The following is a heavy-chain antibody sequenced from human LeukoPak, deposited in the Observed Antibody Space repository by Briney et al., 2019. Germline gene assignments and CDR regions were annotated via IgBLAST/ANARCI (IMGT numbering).Heavy chain of an antibody. Sequence: GASVKVSCKASGGTFSSYAISWVRQATGQGLEWMGGIIPIFGTANYAQKFQGRVTITTDESTSTAYMELSSLRSEDTAVYYCARRSDSSGYYLSDAFDIWGQGTMVTVSS. J-gene: IGHJ3*02. CDR2: IIPIFGTA. V-gene: IGHV1-69*05. D-gene: IGHD3-22*01. CDR3: ARRSDSSGYYLSDAFDI. CDR1: GGTFSSYA.